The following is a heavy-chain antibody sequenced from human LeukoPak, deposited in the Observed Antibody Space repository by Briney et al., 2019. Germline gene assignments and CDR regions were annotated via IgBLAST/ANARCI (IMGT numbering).Heavy chain of an antibody. CDR2: IYYSGST. D-gene: IGHD3-22*01. V-gene: IGHV4-30-4*08. J-gene: IGHJ4*02. CDR1: GGSFSGYY. CDR3: ARAAGSGYYLN. Sequence: PSETLSLTCAVYGGSFSGYYWSWIRQPPGKGLEWIGYIYYSGSTYYNPSLKSRVTISVDTSKNQFSLKLSSVTAADTAVYYCARAAGSGYYLNWGQGTLVTVSS.